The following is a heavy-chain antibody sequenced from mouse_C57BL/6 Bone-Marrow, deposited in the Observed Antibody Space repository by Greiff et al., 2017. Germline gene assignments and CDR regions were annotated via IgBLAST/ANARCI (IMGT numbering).Heavy chain of an antibody. CDR3: NYGYCEVGCGY. Sequence: EVKLVESGGGLVQPGGSMKLSCVASGFTFSNYWMNWVRQSPEKGLEWVAQIRLKSDNYATHYAESVKGRFTISRDDSKSSVYLQMNTLRAEDTGIYYGNYGYCEVGCGYWGQGTLVTVA. J-gene: IGHJ3*01. CDR1: GFTFSNYW. CDR2: IRLKSDNYAT. D-gene: IGHD2-14*01. V-gene: IGHV6-3*01.